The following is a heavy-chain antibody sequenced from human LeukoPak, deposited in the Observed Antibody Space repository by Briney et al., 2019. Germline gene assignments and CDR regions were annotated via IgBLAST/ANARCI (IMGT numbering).Heavy chain of an antibody. CDR3: ARGPSGYPDYYYMDV. Sequence: SVKVSCKASGGTFSSYAISWVRQAPGQGLEWMGRIIPILGIANYAQKFQGRVTITADKSTSTAYMELSSLRSEDTAVYYCARGPSGYPDYYYMDVWGKGTTVTVSS. V-gene: IGHV1-69*04. J-gene: IGHJ6*03. D-gene: IGHD5-12*01. CDR1: GGTFSSYA. CDR2: IIPILGIA.